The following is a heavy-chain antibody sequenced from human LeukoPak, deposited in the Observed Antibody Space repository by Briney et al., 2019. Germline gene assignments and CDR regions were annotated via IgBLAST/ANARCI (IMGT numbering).Heavy chain of an antibody. V-gene: IGHV3-21*01. CDR3: ARAPGFPSRLFDY. J-gene: IGHJ4*02. CDR2: ISSSSSYK. CDR1: GFIFSSYS. Sequence: PGGSLRLSCAASGFIFSSYSMNWVRQAPGKGLEWVSSISSSSSYKYYADLVKGRFTISGDNAKNSLYLQMNSRRAEDRAVYWFARAPGFPSRLFDYWGQGTLVTVSS.